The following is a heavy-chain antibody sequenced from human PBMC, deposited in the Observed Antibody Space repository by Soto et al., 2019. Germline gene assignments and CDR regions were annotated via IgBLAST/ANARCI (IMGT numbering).Heavy chain of an antibody. Sequence: SETLSLTCTVSGGSISSSSYYWGWIRQPPGKGLEWIGSIYYSGSTYYNPSLKSRVTISVDTSKSQFSLKLSSVTAADTAEYYCTRVDTPMVMGPGFAYWGQGTLVTVSS. CDR2: IYYSGST. D-gene: IGHD5-18*01. V-gene: IGHV4-39*01. CDR3: TRVDTPMVMGPGFAY. J-gene: IGHJ4*02. CDR1: GGSISSSSYY.